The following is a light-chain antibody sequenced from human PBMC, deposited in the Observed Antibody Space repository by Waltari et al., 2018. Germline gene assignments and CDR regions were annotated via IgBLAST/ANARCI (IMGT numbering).Light chain of an antibody. Sequence: EIVLTQSPATLSLSPGERATLPCRASQSVSSYLAWYQQKPGQAPRLLIYDASNRATGIPARFSGSGSGTDFTLTISSLEPEDFAVYYCQQRSNWPLLFTFGPGTKVDIK. CDR1: QSVSSY. CDR3: QQRSNWPLLFT. V-gene: IGKV3-11*01. CDR2: DAS. J-gene: IGKJ3*01.